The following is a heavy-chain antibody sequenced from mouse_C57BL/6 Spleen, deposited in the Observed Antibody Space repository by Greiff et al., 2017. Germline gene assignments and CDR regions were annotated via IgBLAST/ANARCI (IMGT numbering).Heavy chain of an antibody. J-gene: IGHJ2*01. V-gene: IGHV10-3*01. Sequence: EVQLVESGGGLVQPKGSLKLSCAASGFTFNTYAMHWVRQAPGKGLEWVARIRSKSSNYATYYADSVKDRFTISRDDSQSMLYLQMNNLKTEDTAMDYCVRSRRVDYYGVFDYWGQGTTLTVSS. CDR1: GFTFNTYA. CDR2: IRSKSSNYAT. D-gene: IGHD1-1*01. CDR3: VRSRRVDYYGVFDY.